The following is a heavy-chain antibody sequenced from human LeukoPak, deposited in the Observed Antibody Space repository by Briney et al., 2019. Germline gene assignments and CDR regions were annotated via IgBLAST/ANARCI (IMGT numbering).Heavy chain of an antibody. D-gene: IGHD3-16*01. J-gene: IGHJ4*02. CDR2: ISWNSGRI. Sequence: PGGSLRLSCAATGFNFGDYAMHWVRQAPGKGLEWVSGISWNSGRIGYADSVKGRFTISRDNAKNSLYLQMNSLRAEDTALYYCARGPWGITFGGVPTPRYYFDYWGQGTLVTVSS. CDR3: ARGPWGITFGGVPTPRYYFDY. V-gene: IGHV3-9*01. CDR1: GFNFGDYA.